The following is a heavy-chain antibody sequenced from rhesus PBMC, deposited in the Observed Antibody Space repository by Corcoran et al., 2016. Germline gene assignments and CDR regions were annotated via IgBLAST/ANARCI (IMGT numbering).Heavy chain of an antibody. V-gene: IGHV4S10*01. D-gene: IGHD2-39*01. Sequence: QVQLQESGPGVVKPSETLSLTCAVSGGSISDSYRWSWIRQPPGKVLEWIGYIYGSSTSTNYNPSLKRRVTISKDTSKNQFSLKLSSVTDADTAVYYCARGSRYFDYWGQGVLVTVSS. CDR3: ARGSRYFDY. J-gene: IGHJ4*01. CDR2: IYGSSTST. CDR1: GGSISDSYR.